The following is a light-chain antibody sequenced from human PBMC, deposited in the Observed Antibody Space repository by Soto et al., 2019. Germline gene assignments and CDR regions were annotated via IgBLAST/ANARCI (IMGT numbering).Light chain of an antibody. CDR2: DVS. CDR3: SSYTTSNTRQIV. Sequence: QSVLTQPDSVSGSPGQSITISCTGTSSDVGGYNYVSWYQHHPGKAPKLMIYDVSNRPSGVSNRFSGSKSGNTAYLTISGLQPEDEADYYCSSYTTSNTRQIVFGTGTQLTVL. J-gene: IGLJ1*01. CDR1: SSDVGGYNY. V-gene: IGLV2-14*03.